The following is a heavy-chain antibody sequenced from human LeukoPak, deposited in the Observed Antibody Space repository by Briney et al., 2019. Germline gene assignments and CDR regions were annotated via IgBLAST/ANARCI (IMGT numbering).Heavy chain of an antibody. CDR2: ISTYSGNT. CDR3: ARGGSRVVTYGNFDY. J-gene: IGHJ4*02. CDR1: GYTFTSYA. Sequence: ASVNVSCKPSGYTFTSYALSWVRQAPGQGLEWMGWISTYSGNTNYAQKLQGRITMTIETSTSTAYMELRSLRSDDTAVYYCARGGSRVVTYGNFDYWGQGTLVTVSS. D-gene: IGHD2-21*02. V-gene: IGHV1-18*01.